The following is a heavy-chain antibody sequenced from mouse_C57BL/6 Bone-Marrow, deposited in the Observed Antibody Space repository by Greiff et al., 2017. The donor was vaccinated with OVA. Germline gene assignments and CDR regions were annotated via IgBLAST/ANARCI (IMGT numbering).Heavy chain of an antibody. Sequence: QVHVKQPGAELVKPGASVKLSCKASGYTFTSYWMHWVKQRPGQGLEWIGMIHPNSGSTNYNEKFKSKATLTVDKSSSTAYMQLSSLTSEDSAVYYCARYDIYYDYPAWFAYWGQGTLVTVSA. V-gene: IGHV1-64*01. CDR2: IHPNSGST. CDR3: ARYDIYYDYPAWFAY. J-gene: IGHJ3*01. D-gene: IGHD2-4*01. CDR1: GYTFTSYW.